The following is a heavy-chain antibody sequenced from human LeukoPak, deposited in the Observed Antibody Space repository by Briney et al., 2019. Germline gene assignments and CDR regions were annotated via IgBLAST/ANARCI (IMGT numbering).Heavy chain of an antibody. D-gene: IGHD2-21*01. CDR1: GLSFSSFA. V-gene: IGHV3-23*01. CDR2: IRGSGET. CDR3: AKASWVSSTDAFR. J-gene: IGHJ4*02. Sequence: GGSLRLSCAASGLSFSSFAMSWVRQGPARGLEWVSSIRGSGETFYAASVKSRFTLSSDSPRNTVYFQLNNLRVEDTAIYYCAKASWVSSTDAFRWGQGTLVTVSS.